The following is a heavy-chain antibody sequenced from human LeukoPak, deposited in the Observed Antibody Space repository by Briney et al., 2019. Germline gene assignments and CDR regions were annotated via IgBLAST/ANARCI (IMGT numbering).Heavy chain of an antibody. CDR1: GGSFSGYY. CDR2: INHSGST. D-gene: IGHD3-22*01. CDR3: ARRSYYDSSGYNFDY. V-gene: IGHV4-34*01. Sequence: SETLSLTCAAYGGSFSGYYWSWIRQPPGKGLEWIGEINHSGSTNYNPSLKSRVTISVDTSKNQFSLKLGSVTAADTAVYYCARRSYYDSSGYNFDYWGQGTLVTVSS. J-gene: IGHJ4*02.